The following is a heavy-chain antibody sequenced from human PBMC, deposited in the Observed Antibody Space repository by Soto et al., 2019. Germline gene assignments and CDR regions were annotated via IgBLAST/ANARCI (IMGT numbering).Heavy chain of an antibody. CDR3: AASRSDPRDMYFGSWSSLDY. CDR1: GGAVS. J-gene: IGHJ4*02. Sequence: QVQLEQSAVEVKQPGSSVKIPCKASGGAVSWVRQAPGQGFEWLAGVVPTFGTIKYGQKFLDRLTITAQYMSLTRLRPGDTGVFFCAASRSDPRDMYFGSWSSLDYWGQGTLV. V-gene: IGHV1-69*01. D-gene: IGHD3-10*01. CDR2: VVPTFGTI.